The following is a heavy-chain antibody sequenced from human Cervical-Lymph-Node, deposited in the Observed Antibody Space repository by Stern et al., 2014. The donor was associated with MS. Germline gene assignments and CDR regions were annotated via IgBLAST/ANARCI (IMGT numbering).Heavy chain of an antibody. V-gene: IGHV1-2*02. D-gene: IGHD3-3*01. Sequence: MQLVESGAEVKKPGASVKVSCKTSGYTFTGYYIHWVRQAPGQGLEWMASINPNTGATKYTRKFQGTVTMSRDTSISTAYVELSSLTSDDTAVYYCARDQRGITIFGVVTDYYYLGMDVWGQGTTVTVSS. CDR3: ARDQRGITIFGVVTDYYYLGMDV. CDR1: GYTFTGYY. J-gene: IGHJ6*02. CDR2: INPNTGAT.